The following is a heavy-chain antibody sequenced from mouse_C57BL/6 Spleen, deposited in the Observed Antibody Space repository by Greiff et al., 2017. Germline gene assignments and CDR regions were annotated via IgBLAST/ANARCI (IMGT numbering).Heavy chain of an antibody. V-gene: IGHV5-12*01. CDR1: GFTFSDYY. CDR2: ISNGGGST. J-gene: IGHJ1*03. CDR3: ARGGYYYGSSYWYFDV. Sequence: EVKLMESGGGLVQPGGSLKLSCAASGFTFSDYYMYWVRQTPEKRLEWVAYISNGGGSTYYPDTVKGRFTISRDNAKNTLYLQMSRLKSEDTAMYYCARGGYYYGSSYWYFDVWGTGTTVTVSS. D-gene: IGHD1-1*01.